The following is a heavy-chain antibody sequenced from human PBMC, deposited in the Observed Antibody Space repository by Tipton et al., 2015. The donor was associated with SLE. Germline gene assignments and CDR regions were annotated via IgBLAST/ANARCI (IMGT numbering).Heavy chain of an antibody. Sequence: QLVQSGAEVKKPGSSVKVSCTTSGYNFRDHYMHWLRQAPGQGLEWMGCINPKSGDSKYGENFQGRVTMTRDTSTTTGYMELRSLRSDDTAIYYCARDLGEMGFIHKSYFDYWGQGVLVTVSA. CDR1: GYNFRDHY. V-gene: IGHV1-2*02. CDR2: INPKSGDS. J-gene: IGHJ4*02. CDR3: ARDLGEMGFIHKSYFDY. D-gene: IGHD3-16*01.